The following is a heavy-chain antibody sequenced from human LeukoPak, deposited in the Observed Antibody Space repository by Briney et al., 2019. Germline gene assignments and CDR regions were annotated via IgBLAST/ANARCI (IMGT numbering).Heavy chain of an antibody. CDR2: ISSSSSYI. CDR1: GFPFSSFS. Sequence: GGSLRLSCAASGFPFSSFSMNWVRQAPGKGLEWVSSISSSSSYIYYADSMKGRFTISRDNAKNSLYLQMNSLRAEDTAVYYCARLRIDQGSIDYWGQGTLVTVSS. CDR3: ARLRIDQGSIDY. J-gene: IGHJ4*02. V-gene: IGHV3-21*01. D-gene: IGHD5-12*01.